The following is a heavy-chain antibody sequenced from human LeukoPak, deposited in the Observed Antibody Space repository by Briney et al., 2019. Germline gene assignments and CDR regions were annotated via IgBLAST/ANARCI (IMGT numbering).Heavy chain of an antibody. CDR3: AKQSNYDFWSGYYTERYWFDP. CDR2: INHSGST. Sequence: MTSETLSLTCAVYGGSFSGYYWSWIRQPPGKGLEWIGEINHSGSTNYNPSLKSRVTISVDTSKNQFPLKLSSVTAADTAVYYCAKQSNYDFWSGYYTERYWFDPWGQGTLVTVSS. D-gene: IGHD3-3*01. V-gene: IGHV4-34*01. CDR1: GGSFSGYY. J-gene: IGHJ5*02.